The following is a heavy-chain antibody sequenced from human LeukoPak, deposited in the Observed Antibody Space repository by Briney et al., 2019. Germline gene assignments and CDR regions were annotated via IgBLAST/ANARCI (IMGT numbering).Heavy chain of an antibody. CDR2: IYYSGST. CDR3: AGFGLTRDRQFDP. V-gene: IGHV4-31*03. D-gene: IGHD3-9*01. J-gene: IGHJ5*02. CDR1: GGSISSGGYY. Sequence: SDTLSLTCTVSGGSISSGGYYWSWIRQHPGKGLEWIGYIYYSGSTYYHPSLKSRVTISVDTSKNQFSLKLSSVTAADTAVYYCAGFGLTRDRQFDPWGQGTLVTVSA.